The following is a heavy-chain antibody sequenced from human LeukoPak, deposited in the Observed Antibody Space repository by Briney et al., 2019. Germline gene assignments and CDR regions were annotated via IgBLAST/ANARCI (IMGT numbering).Heavy chain of an antibody. CDR3: AKPYPTLTTSAVLDN. Sequence: GGSLRLSCAASGFTFSNYAIHWVRQAPGRGLEWVAAISYDGNSQHYGAPVKGRFTISRDNSKNTVYLQVNTLRTDDAAIYYCAKPYPTLTTSAVLDNWGQGTLVTVSS. J-gene: IGHJ4*02. CDR1: GFTFSNYA. V-gene: IGHV3-30*18. D-gene: IGHD1-1*01. CDR2: ISYDGNSQ.